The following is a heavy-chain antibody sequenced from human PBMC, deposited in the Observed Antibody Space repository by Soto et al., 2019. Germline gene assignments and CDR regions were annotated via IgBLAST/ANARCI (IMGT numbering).Heavy chain of an antibody. D-gene: IGHD3-9*01. CDR3: AKDIFRGGHILTGYYPTYYYYYGMDV. J-gene: IGHJ6*02. CDR1: GFTFDDYT. Sequence: GGSLRLSCAASGFTFDDYTMHWVRQAPGKGLEWVSLISWDGGSTYYADSVKGRFTISRDNSKNSLYLQMNSLRTEDTALYYCAKDIFRGGHILTGYYPTYYYYYGMDVWGQGTTVTVSS. CDR2: ISWDGGST. V-gene: IGHV3-43*01.